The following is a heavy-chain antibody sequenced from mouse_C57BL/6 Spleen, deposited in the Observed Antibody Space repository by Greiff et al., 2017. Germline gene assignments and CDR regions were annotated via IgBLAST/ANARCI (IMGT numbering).Heavy chain of an antibody. D-gene: IGHD2-4*01. Sequence: DVQLQESGTVLARPGASVKMSCKTSGYTFTSYWMHWVKQRPGQGLEWIGAIYPGNSDTSYNQKFKGKAKLTAVTSASTAYMELSSLTNEDSAVYYCTRPGGLGLYDYPAWFAYWGQGTLVTVSA. CDR1: GYTFTSYW. CDR2: IYPGNSDT. V-gene: IGHV1-5*01. CDR3: TRPGGLGLYDYPAWFAY. J-gene: IGHJ3*01.